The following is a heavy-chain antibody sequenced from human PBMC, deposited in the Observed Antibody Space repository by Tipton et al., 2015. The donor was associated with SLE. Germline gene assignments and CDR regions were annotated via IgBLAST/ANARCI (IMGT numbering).Heavy chain of an antibody. CDR2: INYSGST. CDR3: AGLDIAEVLTAKYAFDI. Sequence: TLSLTCTVSGGSISSSSYYWSWIRQSPGKGLEWIGEINYSGSTKYNPSLKSRVTISVDASRQQFYLRLNSVTAADSAIYYCAGLDIAEVLTAKYAFDIWGQGTMVTVSS. CDR1: GGSISSSSYY. J-gene: IGHJ3*02. D-gene: IGHD2-21*02. V-gene: IGHV4-39*07.